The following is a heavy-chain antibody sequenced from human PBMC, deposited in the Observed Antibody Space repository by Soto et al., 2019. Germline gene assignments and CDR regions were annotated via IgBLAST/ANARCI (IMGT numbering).Heavy chain of an antibody. Sequence: QVQLQQWGAGLLKPSETLSLTCAVYGGSFSGYYWSWIRQPPGKGLEWIGEINHSGSTNYNPSLNSRVTISVDTSKTQFSRKLSSVTAADTAVYYCARGQEYQLLWIHFFDYWGQGTPVTVSS. V-gene: IGHV4-34*01. J-gene: IGHJ4*02. D-gene: IGHD2-2*01. CDR3: ARGQEYQLLWIHFFDY. CDR2: INHSGST. CDR1: GGSFSGYY.